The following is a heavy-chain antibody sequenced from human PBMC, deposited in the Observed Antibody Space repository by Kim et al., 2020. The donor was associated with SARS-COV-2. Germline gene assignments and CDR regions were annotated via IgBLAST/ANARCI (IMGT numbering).Heavy chain of an antibody. CDR3: ARARYSSSSYYYYGMDV. J-gene: IGHJ6*01. D-gene: IGHD6-13*01. Sequence: SETLSLTCAVYGGSFSGYYWSWIRQPPGKGLEWIGEINHSGSTNYNPSLKSRVTISVDTSKNQFSLKLSSVTAADTAVYYCARARYSSSSYYYYGMDVWG. CDR1: GGSFSGYY. V-gene: IGHV4-34*01. CDR2: INHSGST.